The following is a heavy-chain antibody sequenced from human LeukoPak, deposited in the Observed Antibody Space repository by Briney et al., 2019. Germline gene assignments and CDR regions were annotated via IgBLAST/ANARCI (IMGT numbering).Heavy chain of an antibody. CDR2: ISAYNGNT. D-gene: IGHD3-10*01. CDR1: GYTFTSYD. V-gene: IGHV1-18*01. J-gene: IGHJ4*02. Sequence: ASVKVSCKASGYTFTSYDINWVRQATGQGLEWMGWISAYNGNTNYAQKLQGRVTMTTDTSTSTAYMELRSLRSDDTAVYYRARDGGGGYYGSGSYYRRIDYWGQGTLVTVSS. CDR3: ARDGGGGYYGSGSYYRRIDY.